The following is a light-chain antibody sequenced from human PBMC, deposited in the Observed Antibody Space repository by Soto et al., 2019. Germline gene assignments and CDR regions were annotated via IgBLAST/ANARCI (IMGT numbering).Light chain of an antibody. V-gene: IGKV4-1*01. J-gene: IGKJ2*01. CDR1: QNVLYRSSNKSY. Sequence: IVMTQSPDFLAVSLGERATITCKSSQNVLYRSSNKSYLAWYQQRQGQPPRLLLYWASTRESGVPDRFIGSGSETDFTLTISSLQAGDEAIYHCQKYYNTPYTFGQGTNLEIK. CDR3: QKYYNTPYT. CDR2: WAS.